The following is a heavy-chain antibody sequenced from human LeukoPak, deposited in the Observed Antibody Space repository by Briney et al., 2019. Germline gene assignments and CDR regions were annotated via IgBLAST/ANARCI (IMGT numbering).Heavy chain of an antibody. J-gene: IGHJ4*02. D-gene: IGHD5-18*01. CDR1: GYTFTDYF. Sequence: GASVKVSCKAPGYTFTDYFMHWVRQAPGQGLEWMGWINPNSGGTHYAQKFQGRVTMTRDTSISTAYMELSRLRSDDTAVYYCARDPGYSSPRGDYWGQGTLVTVSS. V-gene: IGHV1-2*02. CDR2: INPNSGGT. CDR3: ARDPGYSSPRGDY.